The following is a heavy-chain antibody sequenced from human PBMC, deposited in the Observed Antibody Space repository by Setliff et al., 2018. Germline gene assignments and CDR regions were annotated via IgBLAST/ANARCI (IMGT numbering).Heavy chain of an antibody. CDR1: GGSFSDYY. Sequence: PSETLSLTCAVYGGSFSDYYWSWIRQSPGKGLEWIGEINHSGSTNYNPSLKTRVTISVDTSKNQFSLTLSSVTAADTGVYYCARETTMTYYFYYMDVWGKGTTVTVSS. CDR3: ARETTMTYYFYYMDV. V-gene: IGHV4-34*01. CDR2: INHSGST. J-gene: IGHJ6*03. D-gene: IGHD4-17*01.